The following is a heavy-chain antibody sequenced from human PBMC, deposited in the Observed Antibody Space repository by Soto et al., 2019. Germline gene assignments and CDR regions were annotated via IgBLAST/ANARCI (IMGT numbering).Heavy chain of an antibody. J-gene: IGHJ4*02. CDR1: GFTFSSYA. V-gene: IGHV3-23*01. D-gene: IGHD2-2*01. Sequence: GGSLRLSCAASGFTFSSYAMSWVRQAPGKGLEWVSAISGSGGSTYYADSVKGRFTISRDNSKNTLYLQMNSLRAEDTAVYYCAKDDRRKLVVPADLSDYWGQGTLVTVSS. CDR3: AKDDRRKLVVPADLSDY. CDR2: ISGSGGST.